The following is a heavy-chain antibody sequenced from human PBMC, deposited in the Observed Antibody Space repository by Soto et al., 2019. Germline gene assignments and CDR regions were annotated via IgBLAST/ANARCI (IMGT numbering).Heavy chain of an antibody. V-gene: IGHV4-34*01. CDR3: ARGRAAMVPYYYYYGMDV. J-gene: IGHJ6*02. CDR2: INHSGST. CDR1: GGSFSGYY. D-gene: IGHD5-18*01. Sequence: SSETLSLTCAVYGGSFSGYYWSWIRQPPGKGLEWIGEINHSGSTNYNPSLKSRVTISVDTSKNQFSLKLSSVTAADTAVHYCARGRAAMVPYYYYYGMDVWGQGTTVTVSS.